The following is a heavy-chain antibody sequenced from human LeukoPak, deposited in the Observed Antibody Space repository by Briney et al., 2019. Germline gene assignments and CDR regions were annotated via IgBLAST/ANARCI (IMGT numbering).Heavy chain of an antibody. J-gene: IGHJ5*02. CDR1: GGSISSGSYY. CDR3: AREGYEAHNWFDP. CDR2: IYTSGST. Sequence: SETLSLTCTVSGGSISSGSYYWSWIRQPAGKGLEWIGRIYTSGSTNYNPSLKSRVTISVDTSKNQFSLKLSSVTAADTAVYYCAREGYEAHNWFDPWGQGTLVTVSS. V-gene: IGHV4-61*02. D-gene: IGHD3-3*01.